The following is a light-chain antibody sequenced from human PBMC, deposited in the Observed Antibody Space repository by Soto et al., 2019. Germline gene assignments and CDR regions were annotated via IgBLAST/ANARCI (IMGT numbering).Light chain of an antibody. CDR3: QQHINWPLT. Sequence: EIVLTQSPATLSLSPGERATLSCRASQTVSSSLAWYQQKPGQAPRLLIYEVSNRATGIPARFSGSGSGADCTLTISSLDTGDFALYYCQQHINWPLTFGGGTKG. CDR2: EVS. CDR1: QTVSSS. J-gene: IGKJ4*01. V-gene: IGKV3-11*01.